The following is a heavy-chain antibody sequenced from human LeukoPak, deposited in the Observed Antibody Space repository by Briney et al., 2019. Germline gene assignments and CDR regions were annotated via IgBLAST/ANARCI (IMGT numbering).Heavy chain of an antibody. V-gene: IGHV5-51*01. D-gene: IGHD1-26*01. Sequence: GESLKISCKGSGYSFTNYWIGWVRQMPGKGLEWMGIIYPGDSDSRYSPSFQGQVTISADKSISAAYLQWSSLKASDTALYYCARSGSLGTFDIWGQGTMVTVSS. CDR3: ARSGSLGTFDI. J-gene: IGHJ3*02. CDR2: IYPGDSDS. CDR1: GYSFTNYW.